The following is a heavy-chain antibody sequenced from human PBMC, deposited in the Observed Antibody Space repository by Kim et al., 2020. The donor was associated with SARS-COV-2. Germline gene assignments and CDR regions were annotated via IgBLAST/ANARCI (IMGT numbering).Heavy chain of an antibody. CDR2: IYYSGST. Sequence: SETLSLTCTVSGGSISSYYWYWIRQPPGKGLEWIGYIYYSGSTNYNPSLKSRVTISIDTSKNQFSLKLSSVTAADTAMYYCARGYYDSGSYFNDWGQGT. CDR3: ARGYYDSGSYFND. J-gene: IGHJ4*02. D-gene: IGHD3-10*01. V-gene: IGHV4-59*12. CDR1: GGSISSYY.